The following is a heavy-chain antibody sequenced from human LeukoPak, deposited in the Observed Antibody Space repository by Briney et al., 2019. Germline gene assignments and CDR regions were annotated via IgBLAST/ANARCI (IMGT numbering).Heavy chain of an antibody. CDR1: GFTFSSYW. CDR3: ARGVGNYRYYFDF. D-gene: IGHD3-22*01. Sequence: GGSLRLSCAASGFTFSSYWMSWVRQAPGKELEWVANIKQDGSEKYYVDSVKGRFTISRDNAKNSLYLQMNSLRAEDTAVYYCARGVGNYRYYFDFWGQGTLVTVSS. CDR2: IKQDGSEK. J-gene: IGHJ4*02. V-gene: IGHV3-7*01.